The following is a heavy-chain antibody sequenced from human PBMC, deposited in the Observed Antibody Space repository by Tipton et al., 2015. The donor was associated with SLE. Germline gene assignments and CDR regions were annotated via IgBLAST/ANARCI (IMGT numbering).Heavy chain of an antibody. J-gene: IGHJ4*02. CDR1: GFTFSNNA. D-gene: IGHD3-10*01. CDR2: ILYGGSNI. CDR3: AKAGLNYCGDY. V-gene: IGHV3-30*04. Sequence: RSLRLSCAASGFTFSNNAMHWVRQAPGKGLEWVAVILYGGSNIHYADSVRGRFTISRDNSKNTLYLQMNSLRAEDTALYYCAKAGLNYCGDYWGQGTLVAVSS.